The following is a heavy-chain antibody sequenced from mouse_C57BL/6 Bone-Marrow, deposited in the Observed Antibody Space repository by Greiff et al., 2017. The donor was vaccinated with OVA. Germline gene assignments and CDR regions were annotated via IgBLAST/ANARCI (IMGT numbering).Heavy chain of an antibody. CDR1: GYTFSSYW. CDR2: IYPGSGST. V-gene: IGHV1-55*01. CDR3: ARDYGSGYGWFAY. Sequence: VQLQQPGAELVKPGASVKMSCKASGYTFSSYWITWVKQRPGQGLEWIGDIYPGSGSTNYNEKFKSKATLTVDTSSSTAYMQLSSLTSEDSAVYYCARDYGSGYGWFAYWGQGTLVTVSA. D-gene: IGHD1-1*01. J-gene: IGHJ3*01.